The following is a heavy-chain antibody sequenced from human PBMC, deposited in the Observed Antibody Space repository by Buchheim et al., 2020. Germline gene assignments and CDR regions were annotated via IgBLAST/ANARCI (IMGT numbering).Heavy chain of an antibody. CDR1: GFSFSSFG. V-gene: IGHV3-30*03. CDR2: ISHDGNNK. J-gene: IGHJ4*02. D-gene: IGHD3-22*01. Sequence: QVQLVESGGGVVQSGRSLRLSCAASGFSFSSFGMHWVRQAPGKGLEWVAVISHDGNNKYYVDSVKGRVTISRDTSKNTLYLQLNSLRIEDTAVYYCARGVFDSSGYYKVSPPLDYWGQGTL. CDR3: ARGVFDSSGYYKVSPPLDY.